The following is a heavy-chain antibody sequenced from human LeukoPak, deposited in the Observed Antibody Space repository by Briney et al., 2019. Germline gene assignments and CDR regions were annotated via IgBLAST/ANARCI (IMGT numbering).Heavy chain of an antibody. V-gene: IGHV4-30-4*01. J-gene: IGHJ4*02. CDR2: IYYSGST. D-gene: IGHD3-10*01. CDR3: ARGGYYGSGSYWGTFDY. Sequence: SETLSLTCTVSGGSISSGDYYRSWIRQPPGKGLEWIGYIYYSGSTYYNPSLKSRVTISVDTSKNQFSLKLSSVTAADTAVYYCARGGYYGSGSYWGTFDYWGQGTLVTVSS. CDR1: GGSISSGDYY.